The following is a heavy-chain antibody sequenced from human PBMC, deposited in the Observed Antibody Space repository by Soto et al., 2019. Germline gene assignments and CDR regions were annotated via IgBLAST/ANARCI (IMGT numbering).Heavy chain of an antibody. CDR1: GGTFSSYA. Sequence: ASVKVSCNASGGTFSSYAISWVRQAPGQGLEWMGGIIPIFGTANYAQKFQGRVTITADESTSTAYMELSSLGSEDTAVYYCARDGRAARPWSVYYYYAMDVWGQATTVTAP. J-gene: IGHJ6*02. D-gene: IGHD6-6*01. CDR2: IIPIFGTA. CDR3: ARDGRAARPWSVYYYYAMDV. V-gene: IGHV1-69*13.